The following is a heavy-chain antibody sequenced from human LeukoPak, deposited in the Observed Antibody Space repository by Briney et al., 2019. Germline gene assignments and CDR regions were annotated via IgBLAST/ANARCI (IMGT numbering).Heavy chain of an antibody. CDR1: GFTLSTYN. CDR2: ISTSSSYI. CDR3: ARDRDWNSGFDY. Sequence: PGGSLRLSCAASGFTLSTYNMKWVRQAPRKGLEWVSSISTSSSYIYYADSVKGRLTISRDNARNSLYLQMNSLRAEDTAVYYCARDRDWNSGFDYWGQGTLVTVSS. D-gene: IGHD1-7*01. J-gene: IGHJ4*02. V-gene: IGHV3-21*01.